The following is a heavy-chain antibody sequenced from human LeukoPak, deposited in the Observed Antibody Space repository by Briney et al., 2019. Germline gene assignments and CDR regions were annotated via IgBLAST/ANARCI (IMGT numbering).Heavy chain of an antibody. CDR2: ISAAGVSS. J-gene: IGHJ4*02. D-gene: IGHD2/OR15-2a*01. CDR1: VFSFSSYA. CDR3: ARHDRSITHFDS. V-gene: IGHV3-23*01. Sequence: GGSLRLSCTASVFSFSSYAMIWVRQSPGKGLGWISAISAAGVSSEYADSVKGRFTISRDNSRNTLYVQMNSLRAEDTAVYYCARHDRSITHFDSWGQGTPVTVSS.